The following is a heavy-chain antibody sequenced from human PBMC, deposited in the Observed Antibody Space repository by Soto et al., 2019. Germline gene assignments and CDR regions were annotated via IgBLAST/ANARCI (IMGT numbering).Heavy chain of an antibody. J-gene: IGHJ4*02. D-gene: IGHD4-17*01. CDR3: ARQADYGDSYFDY. CDR1: GYSFTSYW. Sequence: GESLKISCKGSGYSFTSYWIGWVRQMPGKGLEWKGIIYPGDSDTRNSPSFQGQVTISADKSISTAYLQWSSLKASDTAMYYCARQADYGDSYFDYWGQGTLVTVSS. V-gene: IGHV5-51*01. CDR2: IYPGDSDT.